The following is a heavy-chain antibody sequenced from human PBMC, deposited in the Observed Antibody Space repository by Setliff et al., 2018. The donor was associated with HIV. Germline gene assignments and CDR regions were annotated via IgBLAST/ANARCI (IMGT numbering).Heavy chain of an antibody. J-gene: IGHJ4*02. CDR3: ARSGLVYDDVLTGPPTDY. Sequence: ASVKVSCKASGYTFTTYDINWVRQATGQGLEWMGWMNPNSGNTGYAQKFQGRVTMTRNTSISTAYMELSSLRSEDTAVYYCARSGLVYDDVLTGPPTDYWGQGTLVTVSS. V-gene: IGHV1-8*02. CDR1: GYTFTTYD. D-gene: IGHD3-9*01. CDR2: MNPNSGNT.